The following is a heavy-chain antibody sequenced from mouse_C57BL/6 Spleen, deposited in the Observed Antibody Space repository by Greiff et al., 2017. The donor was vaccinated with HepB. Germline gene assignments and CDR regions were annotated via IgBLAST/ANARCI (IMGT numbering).Heavy chain of an antibody. CDR1: GYSFTDYN. Sequence: EVKLMESGPELVKPGASVKISCKASGYSFTDYNMNWVKQSNGKSLEWIGVINPNYGTTSYNQKFKGKATLTVDQSSSTAYMQLNSLTSEDSAVYCCARSETSRDLDYWGQGTTLTVSS. CDR2: INPNYGTT. J-gene: IGHJ2*01. V-gene: IGHV1-39*01. CDR3: ARSETSRDLDY.